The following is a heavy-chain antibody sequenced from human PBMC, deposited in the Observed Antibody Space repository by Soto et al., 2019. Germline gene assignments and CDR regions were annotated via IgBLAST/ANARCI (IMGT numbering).Heavy chain of an antibody. J-gene: IGHJ4*02. CDR2: IYYSGST. D-gene: IGHD3-3*01. CDR1: GGSIRSSSYY. V-gene: IGHV4-39*01. Sequence: QLQLQESGPGLVKPSETLSLTCTGSGGSIRSSSYYRGWIRQPPGKGLEWIGSIYYSGSTYYNPSLKSRVTISVDTSMTPFSRQLSSVTAADTAVYYCARHIHSITISHVWGQGTLVTVSS. CDR3: ARHIHSITISHV.